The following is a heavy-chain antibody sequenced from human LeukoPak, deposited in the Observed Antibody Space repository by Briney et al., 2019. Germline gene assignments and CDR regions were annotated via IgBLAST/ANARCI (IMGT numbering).Heavy chain of an antibody. CDR3: ARERGSGGRYFDWFPPYYYYYGMDV. Sequence: PSETLSLTCTVSGGSISSSSYYWGWIRQPPGKGLEWIGYIYYSGSTNYNPSLKSRVTISVDTSKNQFSLKLSSVTAADTAVYYCARERGSGGRYFDWFPPYYYYYGMDVWGQGTTVTVSS. J-gene: IGHJ6*02. V-gene: IGHV4-61*01. D-gene: IGHD3-9*01. CDR2: IYYSGST. CDR1: GGSISSSSYY.